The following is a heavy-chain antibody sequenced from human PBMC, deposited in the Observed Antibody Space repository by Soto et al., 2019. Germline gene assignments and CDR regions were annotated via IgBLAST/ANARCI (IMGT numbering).Heavy chain of an antibody. Sequence: QVQLVQSGAEVKKPGSSVKVSCKASGGTFSSYAISWVRQAPGQGLEWMGGIIPIFGTADYAQKFQGRVTITADESTSTAYKELSSLISEDTAVYYCAGHSYGTANYYYYGMDVWGQGTTVTGSS. CDR3: AGHSYGTANYYYYGMDV. CDR2: IIPIFGTA. V-gene: IGHV1-69*12. D-gene: IGHD5-18*01. J-gene: IGHJ6*02. CDR1: GGTFSSYA.